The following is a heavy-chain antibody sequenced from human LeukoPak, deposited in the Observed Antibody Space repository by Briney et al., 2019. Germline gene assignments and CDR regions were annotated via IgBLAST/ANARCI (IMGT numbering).Heavy chain of an antibody. D-gene: IGHD3-3*01. J-gene: IGHJ6*02. Sequence: ASVKVSFKASGYTFTIYYMHWVRQAPGQGLEWMGIINPSGGSTSYAQKFQGRVTMTRDTSTSTVYMELSSLRSEDTAVYYCARSRDTSNFWSGYWYYYYGMDVWGQGTTVTVSS. CDR2: INPSGGST. V-gene: IGHV1-46*01. CDR1: GYTFTIYY. CDR3: ARSRDTSNFWSGYWYYYYGMDV.